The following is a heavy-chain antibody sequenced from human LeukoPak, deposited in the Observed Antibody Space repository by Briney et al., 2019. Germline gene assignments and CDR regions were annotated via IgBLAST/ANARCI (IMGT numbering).Heavy chain of an antibody. V-gene: IGHV3-66*01. D-gene: IGHD3-22*01. CDR2: IYSGGST. CDR3: ARDGYPGGDY. CDR1: GFTFSSSS. Sequence: GGSLRLSCAASGFTFSSSSISWVRQAPGKGLEWVSVIYSGGSTYYADSVKGRFIISRDNAKNSLYLQMNSLRDEDTAVYYCARDGYPGGDYWGQGTLVTVSS. J-gene: IGHJ4*02.